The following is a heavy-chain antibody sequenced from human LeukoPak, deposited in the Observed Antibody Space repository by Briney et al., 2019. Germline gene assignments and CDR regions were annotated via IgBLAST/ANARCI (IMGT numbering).Heavy chain of an antibody. CDR3: ARSHPGTTVDAY. J-gene: IGHJ4*02. D-gene: IGHD6-19*01. V-gene: IGHV3-33*01. CDR1: GFTFRSYG. CDR2: IWYDGSNK. Sequence: GGSLRLSCAAPGFTFRSYGMHWVRQAPGKGLEWVAIIWYDGSNKYYRESVKGRFTVSSDNSKNTLYLQMDSLRAEDTAVYYCARSHPGTTVDAYWGQGTLVTVSS.